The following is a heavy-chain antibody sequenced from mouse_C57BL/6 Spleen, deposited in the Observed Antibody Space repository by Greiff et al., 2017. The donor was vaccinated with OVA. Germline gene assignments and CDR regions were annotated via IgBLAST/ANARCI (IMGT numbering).Heavy chain of an antibody. CDR2: ISYDGSN. J-gene: IGHJ3*01. CDR1: GYSITSGYY. Sequence: ESGPGLVKPSQSLSLTCSVTGYSITSGYYWNWIRQFPGNKLEWMGYISYDGSNNYNPSLKNRISITRDTSKNQFFLKLNSVTTEDTATYYCAREGYDYDERFAYWGQGTLVTVSA. D-gene: IGHD2-4*01. V-gene: IGHV3-6*01. CDR3: AREGYDYDERFAY.